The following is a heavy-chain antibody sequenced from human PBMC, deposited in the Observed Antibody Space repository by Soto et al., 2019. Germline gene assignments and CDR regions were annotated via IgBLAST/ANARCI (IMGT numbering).Heavy chain of an antibody. CDR1: GFTFSRDS. D-gene: IGHD3-22*01. V-gene: IGHV3-48*01. CDR3: AKDLNYYDTSGYLEGTDY. Sequence: GGSLRLSCAASGFTFSRDSMNWVRQAPGKGLEWVSYMSSGGSTIYYADSVKGRFTISRDNSKNTLYLQMNSLRAEDTAIYYCAKDLNYYDTSGYLEGTDYWGQGTLVTVSS. CDR2: MSSGGSTI. J-gene: IGHJ4*02.